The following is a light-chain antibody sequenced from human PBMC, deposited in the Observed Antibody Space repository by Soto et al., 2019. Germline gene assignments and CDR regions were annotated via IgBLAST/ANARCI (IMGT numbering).Light chain of an antibody. CDR3: QQYGTTRIT. CDR2: GAS. V-gene: IGKV3-20*01. Sequence: EIVLTQSPATLSSFPGDRVTLSCRASQYINTRLAWYQHRPGQAPRLLIYGASSRATGIPDRFSGSGSETDFTLTISRLEPEDFAVYYCQQYGTTRITFGQGTRLEIK. CDR1: QYINTR. J-gene: IGKJ5*01.